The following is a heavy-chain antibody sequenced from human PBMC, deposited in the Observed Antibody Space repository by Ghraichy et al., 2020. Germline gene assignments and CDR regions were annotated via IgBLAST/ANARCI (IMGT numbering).Heavy chain of an antibody. J-gene: IGHJ4*02. CDR1: GYTFTSYG. D-gene: IGHD2-2*02. CDR2: ISAYNGNT. V-gene: IGHV1-18*01. Sequence: ASVKVSCKASGYTFTSYGISWVRQAPGQGLEWMGWISAYNGNTNYAQKLQGRVTMTTDTSTSTAYMELRSLRSDDTAVYYCARDPYCSSTSCYTGFAVYWGQGALVTVCS. CDR3: ARDPYCSSTSCYTGFAVY.